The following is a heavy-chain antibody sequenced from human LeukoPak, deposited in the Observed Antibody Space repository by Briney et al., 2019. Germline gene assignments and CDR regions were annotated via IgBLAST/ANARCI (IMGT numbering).Heavy chain of an antibody. CDR3: ARDGLLAAAGTKDWFDP. D-gene: IGHD6-13*01. J-gene: IGHJ5*02. V-gene: IGHV3-30*02. CDR1: GFIFSSYG. CDR2: IRYDGSNK. Sequence: PGGSLRLSCAASGFIFSSYGMHWVRQAPGKGLEWVAFIRYDGSNKYYADSVKGRFTISRDNSKNTLYLQMNSLRADDTAVYYCARDGLLAAAGTKDWFDPWGQGTLVTVSS.